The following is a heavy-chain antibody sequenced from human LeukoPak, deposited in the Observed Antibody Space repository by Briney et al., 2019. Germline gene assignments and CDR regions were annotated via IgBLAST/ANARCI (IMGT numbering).Heavy chain of an antibody. CDR1: GFTFSSNA. Sequence: GRSLRLPCAASGFTFSSNAIHWVRQAPGKGLEWVAEISYDGGNTYYADSVKGRFTISRDNSKNTLYLQMNSLRAEDTAVYYCAKEGTGIHFDYWGQGTLVTVSS. CDR3: AKEGTGIHFDY. D-gene: IGHD1-1*01. V-gene: IGHV3-30-3*01. CDR2: ISYDGGNT. J-gene: IGHJ4*02.